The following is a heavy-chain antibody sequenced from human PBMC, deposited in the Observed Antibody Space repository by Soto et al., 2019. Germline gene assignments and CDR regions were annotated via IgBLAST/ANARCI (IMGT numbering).Heavy chain of an antibody. D-gene: IGHD3-10*01. Sequence: GGSLRLSCAASGFTFSSYAMHWVRQAPGKGLEWVAVISYDGSNKYYAASVKGRFTNSRDNPKNTLYLQMNSLRAEDTAVCYCARDPMVRGVIIGSYFDYWGQGTLVTVSS. CDR1: GFTFSSYA. V-gene: IGHV3-30-3*01. CDR3: ARDPMVRGVIIGSYFDY. J-gene: IGHJ4*02. CDR2: ISYDGSNK.